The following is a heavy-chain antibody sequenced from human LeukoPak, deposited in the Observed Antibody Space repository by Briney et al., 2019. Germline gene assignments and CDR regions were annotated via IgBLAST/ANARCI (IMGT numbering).Heavy chain of an antibody. V-gene: IGHV4-34*01. CDR2: VYHSGST. CDR3: AREKFLGRLTRVLDT. Sequence: SETLSLTCVVNNGSFTEYFWSWIRQPPGKGQEWIGEVYHSGSTNYNPSLKSRLSISADMSKKQFSLKLNSVTAADTAVYYCAREKFLGRLTRVLDTWGQGTLVTVSS. D-gene: IGHD3-3*01. J-gene: IGHJ5*02. CDR1: NGSFTEYF.